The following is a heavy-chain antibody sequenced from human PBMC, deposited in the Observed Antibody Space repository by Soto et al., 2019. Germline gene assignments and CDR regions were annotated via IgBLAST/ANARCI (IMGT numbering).Heavy chain of an antibody. V-gene: IGHV1-46*01. J-gene: IGHJ6*02. Sequence: ASVKVSCQASGYTFTSYYMHWVRQAPGQGLEWMGIINPSGGSTSYGQKFQGRVTMTRDTSTSTVYMELSSLRSEDTAVYYCAGELEWELGRYYYYGMDVWGQGTTVTVSS. CDR2: INPSGGST. D-gene: IGHD1-26*01. CDR1: GYTFTSYY. CDR3: AGELEWELGRYYYYGMDV.